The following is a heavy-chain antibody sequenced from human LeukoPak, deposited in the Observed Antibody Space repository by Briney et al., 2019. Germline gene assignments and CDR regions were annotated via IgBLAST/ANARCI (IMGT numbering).Heavy chain of an antibody. V-gene: IGHV4-34*01. Sequence: PSETLSLTCTVSGGSISSYYWSWIRQPPGKGLEWIGEINHSGSTNYNPSLKSRVTISVDTSKNQFSLKLSSVTAADTAVYYCARGGNVFDPWGQGTLVTVSS. J-gene: IGHJ5*02. D-gene: IGHD1-26*01. CDR1: GGSISSYY. CDR3: ARGGNVFDP. CDR2: INHSGST.